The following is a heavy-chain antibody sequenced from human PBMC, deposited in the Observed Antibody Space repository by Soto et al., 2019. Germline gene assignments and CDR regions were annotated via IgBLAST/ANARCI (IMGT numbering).Heavy chain of an antibody. CDR2: IYYSGST. V-gene: IGHV4-39*01. CDR3: ARHTGWELFDGSGRGLHWFDP. Sequence: SETLSLTCTVSGGSISSSSYYWGWIRQPPGKGLEWIGSIYYSGSTYYNPSLKSRVTISVDTSKNQFSLKLSSVTAADTAVYYCARHTGWELFDGSGRGLHWFDPWGQGTLVTVSS. D-gene: IGHD1-26*01. J-gene: IGHJ5*02. CDR1: GGSISSSSYY.